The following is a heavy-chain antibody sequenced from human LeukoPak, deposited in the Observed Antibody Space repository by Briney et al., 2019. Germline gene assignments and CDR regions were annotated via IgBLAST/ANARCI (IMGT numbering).Heavy chain of an antibody. J-gene: IGHJ4*02. Sequence: GGSLRLSCAASGFTFSSYWMSWVRQAPGKWLEWVANIKQDGSEKYYVDSVKGRFTISRDNAKNSLYLQMNSLRAEDTAVYYCARDRVALAVAGTPFDYWGQGTLVTVSS. V-gene: IGHV3-7*05. CDR1: GFTFSSYW. CDR3: ARDRVALAVAGTPFDY. CDR2: IKQDGSEK. D-gene: IGHD6-19*01.